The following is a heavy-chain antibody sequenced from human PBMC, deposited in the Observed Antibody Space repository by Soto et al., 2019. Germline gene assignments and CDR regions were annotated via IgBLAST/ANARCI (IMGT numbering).Heavy chain of an antibody. V-gene: IGHV3-9*01. CDR1: GFTFDDYA. CDR3: ARGFSTSCYFCPFDI. J-gene: IGHJ3*02. CDR2: ISWNSGSI. Sequence: GGSLRLSCAASGFTFDDYAMHWVRQAPGKGLEWVSGISWNSGSIGYADSVKGRFTISRDNAKNSLYLQMNSLRAEDTALYYCARGFSTSCYFCPFDIWGQGTMLTVSS. D-gene: IGHD2-2*01.